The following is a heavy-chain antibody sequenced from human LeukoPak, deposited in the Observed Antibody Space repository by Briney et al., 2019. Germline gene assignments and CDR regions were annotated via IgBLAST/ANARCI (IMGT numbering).Heavy chain of an antibody. CDR1: GGSISSYY. Sequence: SETLSLTCTVSGGSISSYYWSWIRQPPGKGLEWIGYIYYSGSTNYNPSLKSRVTISVDTSKNQFSLKLSSVTAADTAVYYCARGDDYGGIDFDYWGQGTLVTVSS. CDR3: ARGDDYGGIDFDY. V-gene: IGHV4-59*08. J-gene: IGHJ4*02. D-gene: IGHD4-23*01. CDR2: IYYSGST.